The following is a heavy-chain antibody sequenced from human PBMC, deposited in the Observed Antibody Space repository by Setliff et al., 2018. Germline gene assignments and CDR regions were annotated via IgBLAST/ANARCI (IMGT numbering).Heavy chain of an antibody. CDR1: GYIFSSYG. CDR3: ARGRDPAYYYDSGGYYWDY. CDR2: ISPYNGKT. D-gene: IGHD3-22*01. Sequence: GASVKVSCKASGYIFSSYGIAWVRQAPGQGLEWMGWISPYNGKTNHAQNLQGRVAMTTDTSTSTAYMELRSLRSDGTAVYYCARGRDPAYYYDSGGYYWDYWGQGTLVTVSS. J-gene: IGHJ4*02. V-gene: IGHV1-18*01.